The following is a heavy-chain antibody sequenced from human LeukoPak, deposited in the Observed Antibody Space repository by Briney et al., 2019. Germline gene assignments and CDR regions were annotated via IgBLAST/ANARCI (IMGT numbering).Heavy chain of an antibody. V-gene: IGHV3-23*01. Sequence: GGSLRLSCTASRFTFSSYAMSWVRQAPGKGLEWVSTISSPGGTTYYADSVRGRFTISRDNSKNTLYLQMNSLRAEDTAVYYCALSSSWYGGFFDYWGQGTLVTVSS. CDR2: ISSPGGTT. CDR3: ALSSSWYGGFFDY. D-gene: IGHD6-13*01. CDR1: RFTFSSYA. J-gene: IGHJ4*02.